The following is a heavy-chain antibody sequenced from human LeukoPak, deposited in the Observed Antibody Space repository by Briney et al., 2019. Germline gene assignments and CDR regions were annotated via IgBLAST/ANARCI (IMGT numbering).Heavy chain of an antibody. CDR3: AKGNYDFWSGLPVSDYYMDV. CDR1: GFTFSSYV. J-gene: IGHJ6*03. Sequence: GGSLRLSCAASGFTFSSYVMHWVRQAPGKGLEWVAFIRYDGNNKYYADSVKGRFTISRDNSKNTLYLQMNRLRTEDTAVYYCAKGNYDFWSGLPVSDYYMDVWGKGTTVTVSS. V-gene: IGHV3-30*02. CDR2: IRYDGNNK. D-gene: IGHD3-3*01.